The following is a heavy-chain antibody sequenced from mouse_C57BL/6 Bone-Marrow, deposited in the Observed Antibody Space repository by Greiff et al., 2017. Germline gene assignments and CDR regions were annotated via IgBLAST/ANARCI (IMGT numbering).Heavy chain of an antibody. CDR3: ARFITTVVARYFDG. V-gene: IGHV1-72*01. J-gene: IGHJ1*03. Sequence: VQLQQPGAELVKPGASVKLSCKASGYTFTSYWMHWVKQRPGRGLEWIGRIDPTSGGTKYNEKFKSKATLTVDKPSSTAYMQLSSLTSEDSAVDYCARFITTVVARYFDGWGKGTTVTVSS. CDR2: IDPTSGGT. D-gene: IGHD1-1*01. CDR1: GYTFTSYW.